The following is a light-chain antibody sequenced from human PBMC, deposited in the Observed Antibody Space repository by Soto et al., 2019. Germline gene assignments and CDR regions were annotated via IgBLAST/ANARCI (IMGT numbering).Light chain of an antibody. J-gene: IGLJ2*01. V-gene: IGLV4-69*01. CDR3: QTWA. CDR2: LNSDGSH. CDR1: SGHSSYA. Sequence: QLVLTQSPSASASLGASVKLTCTLSSGHSSYAIAWHQQQPEKGPRYLMKLNSDGSHSKGDGIPDRFSGSSSGAERYLTISSLQSEDEADYYCQTWAIGGGTKLTVL.